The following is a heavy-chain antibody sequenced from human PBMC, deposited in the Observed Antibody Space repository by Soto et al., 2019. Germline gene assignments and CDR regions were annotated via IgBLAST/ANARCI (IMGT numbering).Heavy chain of an antibody. CDR2: IYYSGNT. J-gene: IGHJ4*02. V-gene: IGHV4-31*03. Sequence: QVLLQESGPGLVKPSQTLSLTCTVSGASFSRGGYYWSWIRQHPGKGLEWIGYIYYSGNTSYNPSLKSRVIISVDTSKNQCSLKLTSVTAADTAVYYCARDGALGNFELWGQGTLVTVSS. CDR3: ARDGALGNFEL. CDR1: GASFSRGGYY. D-gene: IGHD3-16*01.